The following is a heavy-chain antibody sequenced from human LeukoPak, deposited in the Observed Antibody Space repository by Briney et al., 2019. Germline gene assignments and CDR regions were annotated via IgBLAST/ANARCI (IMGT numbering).Heavy chain of an antibody. CDR1: GGPISSYY. Sequence: PSQTLSLTCTVSGGPISSYYWSWIRQHAGKGLEWIGRICTSGSTNYNPSLKSRVTMSVDTSKNQFSPKLSSVTAADTAVYYCARASSGTYYTFDYWGQGTLVTVSS. D-gene: IGHD3-10*01. V-gene: IGHV4-4*07. CDR2: ICTSGST. J-gene: IGHJ4*02. CDR3: ARASSGTYYTFDY.